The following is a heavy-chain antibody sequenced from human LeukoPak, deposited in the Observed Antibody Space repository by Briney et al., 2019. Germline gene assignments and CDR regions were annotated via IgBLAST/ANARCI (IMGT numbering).Heavy chain of an antibody. CDR3: ARGFHTYFDY. J-gene: IGHJ4*02. CDR1: GGSISSSSYY. Sequence: SETLSLTCTVSGGSISSSSYYWGWIRQPAGKGLEWIGRIYTGGSTNYNASLKSRVTISGDTSKNQFSLRLSSVTAADTAVYYCARGFHTYFDYWGQGNLVTVSS. V-gene: IGHV4-61*02. D-gene: IGHD2-21*01. CDR2: IYTGGST.